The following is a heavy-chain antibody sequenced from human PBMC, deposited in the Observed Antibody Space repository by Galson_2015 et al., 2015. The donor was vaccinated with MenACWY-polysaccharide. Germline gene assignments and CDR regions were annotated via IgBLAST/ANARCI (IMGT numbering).Heavy chain of an antibody. CDR1: GYTFTSYG. CDR3: ARAPRDYSNYVFPPPTWYYYYMDV. D-gene: IGHD4-11*01. V-gene: IGHV1-18*01. J-gene: IGHJ6*03. CDR2: ISAYNGNT. Sequence: SVKVSCKASGYTFTSYGISWVRQAPGQGLEWMGWISAYNGNTNYAQKLQGRVTMTTDTSTSTAYMELSSLRSEDTAVYYCARAPRDYSNYVFPPPTWYYYYMDVWGKGTTVTVSS.